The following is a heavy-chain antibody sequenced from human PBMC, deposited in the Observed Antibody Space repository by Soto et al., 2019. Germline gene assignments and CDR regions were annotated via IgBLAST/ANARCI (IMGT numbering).Heavy chain of an antibody. CDR1: GYIFSSYG. J-gene: IGHJ4*01. CDR3: GGDHGVRGGSYNY. Sequence: QAQLVQSGAEVKKPGASVKVSCKASGYIFSSYGISWVRQAPGQGLEWMGWVSAYNGNTNYPQKLQGRVTMTTDTSPRTADMGGRGLRADDTALYYCGGDHGVRGGSYNYWGHGAPVTVSS. D-gene: IGHD2-2*02. CDR2: VSAYNGNT. V-gene: IGHV1-18*01.